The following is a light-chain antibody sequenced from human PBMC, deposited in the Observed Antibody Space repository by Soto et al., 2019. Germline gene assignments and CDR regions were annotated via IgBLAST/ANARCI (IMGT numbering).Light chain of an antibody. V-gene: IGLV2-14*03. CDR1: SSDVGGYNY. CDR3: SSYASSSTYV. CDR2: DVS. Sequence: QSVLPQPASVSGSPGQSITISCTGTSSDVGGYNYVSWYQQHPGKAPKLMLYDVSNRPSGVSNRFSGSKSGNSASLTISGLQAEDEADYYCSSYASSSTYVFGTGTKVTVL. J-gene: IGLJ1*01.